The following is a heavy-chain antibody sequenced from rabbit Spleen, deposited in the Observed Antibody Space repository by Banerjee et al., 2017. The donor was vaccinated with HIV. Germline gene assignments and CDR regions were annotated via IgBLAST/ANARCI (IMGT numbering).Heavy chain of an antibody. Sequence: QQLVESGGGLVKPGASLTLTCTASGFSFSGGYYVCWVRQAPGKGLDWIACNSMSTGNTWYASWAKGRFTIFKTSSTTVTLQMTGLTAADTATYFCARSGDYTYDYAFNLWGQGTLVTVS. V-gene: IGHV1S40*01. CDR3: ARSGDYTYDYAFNL. CDR2: NSMSTGNT. CDR1: GFSFSGGYY. J-gene: IGHJ4*01. D-gene: IGHD6-1*01.